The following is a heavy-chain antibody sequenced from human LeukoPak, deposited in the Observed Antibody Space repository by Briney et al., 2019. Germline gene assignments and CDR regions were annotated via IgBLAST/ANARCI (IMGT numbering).Heavy chain of an antibody. V-gene: IGHV3-23*01. D-gene: IGHD2-21*01. CDR1: GFPFSYWA. CDR3: SNPGYCDGDKCDYSV. Sequence: GGPLRLSCAASGFPFSYWAMNWVRHPPGKGLEWVSSMSASGHLIDYPDSVKGRFTISRDNSKNTLYLQMTSLRAEDTAIYYCSNPGYCDGDKCDYSVWGRGTLVTVSS. J-gene: IGHJ4*02. CDR2: MSASGHLI.